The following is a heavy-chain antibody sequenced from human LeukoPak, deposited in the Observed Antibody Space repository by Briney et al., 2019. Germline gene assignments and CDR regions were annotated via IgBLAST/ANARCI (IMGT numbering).Heavy chain of an antibody. J-gene: IGHJ4*02. CDR3: AKDGYYDSSGYLDY. CDR1: GFTFSSYN. V-gene: IGHV3-9*03. CDR2: ISWNSGSI. D-gene: IGHD3-22*01. Sequence: GGSLRLSCAASGFTFSSYNMNWVRQAPGKGLEWVSGISWNSGSIAYAVSVKGRFTISRDNAKNSLYLQMNSLRAEDMALYYCAKDGYYDSSGYLDYWGQGTLVTVSS.